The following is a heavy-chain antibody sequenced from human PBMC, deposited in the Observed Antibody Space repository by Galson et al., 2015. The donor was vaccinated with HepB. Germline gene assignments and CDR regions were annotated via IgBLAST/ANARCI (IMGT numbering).Heavy chain of an antibody. Sequence: SLRLSCAASGFSFNEYAMSWVRQAPGKGLEWISVMSGSGHRIAYSDSVKGRFTVSRDNSKNTVYLRMNSLRADDTALYYCARECFAGNVGDAFDIWGLGRRVTVSS. CDR2: MSGSGHRI. D-gene: IGHD3-16*01. CDR1: GFSFNEYA. J-gene: IGHJ3*02. CDR3: ARECFAGNVGDAFDI. V-gene: IGHV3-23*01.